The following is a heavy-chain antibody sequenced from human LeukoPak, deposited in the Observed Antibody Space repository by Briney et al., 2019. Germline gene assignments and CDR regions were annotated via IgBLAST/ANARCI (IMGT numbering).Heavy chain of an antibody. CDR3: AKDRAGTPWAD. CDR1: GFTFSTYT. D-gene: IGHD1-1*01. J-gene: IGHJ4*02. V-gene: IGHV3-23*01. CDR2: INGRGGDT. Sequence: GGSLRLSCAASGFTFSTYTMTWVRQAPGKGLECVSTINGRGGDTYYADSVKDRFTISRDNSRNTVYLQMNSLRAEDTAVYYCAKDRAGTPWADWGQGTLVTVSS.